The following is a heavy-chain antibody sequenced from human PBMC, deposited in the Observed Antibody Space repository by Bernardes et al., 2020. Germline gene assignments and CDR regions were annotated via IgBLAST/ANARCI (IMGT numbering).Heavy chain of an antibody. J-gene: IGHJ6*02. CDR2: IYSGGST. V-gene: IGHV3-53*01. CDR1: GFTVSSNY. D-gene: IGHD3-22*01. Sequence: GGSLRLSCAASGFTVSSNYMSWVRQAPGKGLEWVSVIYSGGSTYYADSVKGRFTISRDNSKNTLYLQMNSLRAEDTAVYYCARADYYDSREVYYGMDVWGQGTTVTVSS. CDR3: ARADYYDSREVYYGMDV.